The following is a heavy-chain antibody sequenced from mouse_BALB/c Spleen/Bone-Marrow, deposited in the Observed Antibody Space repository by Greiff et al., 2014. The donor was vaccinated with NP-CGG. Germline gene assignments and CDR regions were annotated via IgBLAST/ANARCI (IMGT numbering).Heavy chain of an antibody. J-gene: IGHJ4*01. CDR2: IYYSGTI. V-gene: IGHV3-5*02. CDR1: GISITTGNYR. D-gene: IGHD2-14*01. CDR3: ARSYYRYAMDY. Sequence: VQLKQSGPGLVKPSQTVSLTCTVTGISITTGNYRWSWIRQFPGNKLEWIGYIYYSGTITYNPSLTSRTTIARDTSKNQSFLEMNSLTAEDTATYYCARSYYRYAMDYWGQGTSVTVSP.